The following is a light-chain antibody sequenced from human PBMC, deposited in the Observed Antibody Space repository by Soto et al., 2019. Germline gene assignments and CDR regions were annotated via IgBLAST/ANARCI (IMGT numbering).Light chain of an antibody. CDR2: AAS. J-gene: IGKJ4*01. V-gene: IGKV1-9*01. CDR1: QGLSSY. CDR3: QQVNSYPLT. Sequence: IQLTQSPSSRSASVGYRVTITCRASQGLSSYLACYQQKPGKAPQLLIYAASTSQSGVPSRFSGSESGTDFTLTISSLQPEDFATYYCQQVNSYPLTFGGGTKVDIK.